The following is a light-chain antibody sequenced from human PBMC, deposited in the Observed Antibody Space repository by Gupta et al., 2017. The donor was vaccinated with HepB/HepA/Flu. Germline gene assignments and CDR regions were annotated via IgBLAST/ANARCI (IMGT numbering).Light chain of an antibody. CDR1: TSNIGAGYP. Sequence: SVLTPPPSVSGAPGPRVTISCTGSTSNIGAGYPIHWYQPLPETPPNLLISGDNRRPAGVPVRFSGSKSGTAASLTITELQAEDEADYYCLSHDSSRTEVFGGGTKLTVL. V-gene: IGLV1-40*01. J-gene: IGLJ3*02. CDR3: LSHDSSRTEV. CDR2: GDN.